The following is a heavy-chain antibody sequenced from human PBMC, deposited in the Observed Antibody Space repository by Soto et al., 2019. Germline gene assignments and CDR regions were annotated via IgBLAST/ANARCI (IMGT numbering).Heavy chain of an antibody. D-gene: IGHD1-20*01. CDR1: GFTFGDYA. CDR2: ISWNSDNK. V-gene: IGHV3-9*01. Sequence: VQLVESGGGLVQPGRSLRLSCAASGFTFGDYAMHWVRQVPGKGLEWVSGISWNSDNKGYADSVQGRFTISRDNAKKSLYLQMNSLRAEDTALYYCAKAPTYDWNPVTGMDVWGQGTTVTVSS. J-gene: IGHJ6*02. CDR3: AKAPTYDWNPVTGMDV.